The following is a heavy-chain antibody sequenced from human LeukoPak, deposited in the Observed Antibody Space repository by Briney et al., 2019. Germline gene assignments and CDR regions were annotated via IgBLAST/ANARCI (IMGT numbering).Heavy chain of an antibody. V-gene: IGHV3-20*04. CDR1: GFTFDDYG. J-gene: IGHJ6*03. D-gene: IGHD3-10*01. Sequence: GGPLRLSCAASGFTFDDYGMSWVRQAPGKGLEWVSGINWNGGSTGYADSVKGRFTISRDNAKNSLYLQMNSLRAEDTALYYCARVGTEVRGVIIIYYYYYMDVWGKGTTVTVSS. CDR3: ARVGTEVRGVIIIYYYYYMDV. CDR2: INWNGGST.